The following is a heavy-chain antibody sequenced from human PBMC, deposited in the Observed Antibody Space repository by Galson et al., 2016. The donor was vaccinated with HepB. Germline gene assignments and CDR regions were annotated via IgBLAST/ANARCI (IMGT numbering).Heavy chain of an antibody. Sequence: SLRLSCAASGFSFSDYGVHWVRQAPGKGLEWVAVMWYDGSAKYYADSVKGRFTFSRDNSKNTLYLQMNSLRGEDTAVYYCAGTTYCSSSGCYYAFDVWGQGTMVSVSS. CDR1: GFSFSDYG. CDR2: MWYDGSAK. D-gene: IGHD2-2*01. CDR3: AGTTYCSSSGCYYAFDV. J-gene: IGHJ3*01. V-gene: IGHV3-33*01.